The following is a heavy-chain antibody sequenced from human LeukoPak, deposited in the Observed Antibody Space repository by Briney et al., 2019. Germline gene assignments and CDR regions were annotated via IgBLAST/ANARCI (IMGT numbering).Heavy chain of an antibody. Sequence: SETLSLTCTVSGGSISSYYWSWIRQPPGKGLEWIGYIYYSGSTNYNPSLKSRVTISVDTSKNQFSLKLSSVTAADRAVYYCARGGYSRSWSPFDYWGQGTLVTVSS. CDR1: GGSISSYY. D-gene: IGHD6-13*01. J-gene: IGHJ4*02. CDR2: IYYSGST. CDR3: ARGGYSRSWSPFDY. V-gene: IGHV4-59*01.